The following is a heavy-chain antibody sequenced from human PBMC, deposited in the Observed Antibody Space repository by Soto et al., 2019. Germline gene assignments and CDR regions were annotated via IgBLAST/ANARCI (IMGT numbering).Heavy chain of an antibody. D-gene: IGHD1-1*01. J-gene: IGHJ4*02. CDR2: IYYNGNT. Sequence: QVQLQESGPGLVKPSATLSLTCSVSGVSIRNHYWSWIRQPPVKGLEWIGYIYYNGNTNYNPSLKSRVTMSVDTSRNQISLKLTTVTAADTAVYYCTRANWYSEYWGQGTLVTVSS. CDR1: GVSIRNHY. CDR3: TRANWYSEY. V-gene: IGHV4-59*11.